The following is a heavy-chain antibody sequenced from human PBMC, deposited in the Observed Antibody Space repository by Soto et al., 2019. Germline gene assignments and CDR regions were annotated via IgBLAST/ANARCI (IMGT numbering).Heavy chain of an antibody. CDR3: ATVPPRIVDVFAEFPT. V-gene: IGHV1-18*01. D-gene: IGHD2-21*01. CDR1: GYTFTSFG. Sequence: ASVKVSCKTSGYTFTSFGISWVRQAPGQGLEWMGWITTDKGKTNYAQKFQGRVTMTTDTSTSTAYMELRSLRSDDTAVYYCATVPPRIVDVFAEFPTWGQGALVTVSS. J-gene: IGHJ4*02. CDR2: ITTDKGKT.